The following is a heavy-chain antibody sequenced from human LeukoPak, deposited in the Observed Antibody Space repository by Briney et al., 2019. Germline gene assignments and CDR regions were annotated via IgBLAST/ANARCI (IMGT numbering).Heavy chain of an antibody. J-gene: IGHJ4*02. D-gene: IGHD3-10*01. V-gene: IGHV1-69*13. CDR2: IIRIFGQA. CDR1: GGTFSTYS. CDR3: AGDLVRGIKDGDY. Sequence: SVKVSCKASGGTFSTYSFCWVRQAPGQGLEWMGGIIRIFGQANYAPKFQGRVTMTADETTSTAYMELSSLRSDDTAVYYCAGDLVRGIKDGDYWGQGTLVTVSS.